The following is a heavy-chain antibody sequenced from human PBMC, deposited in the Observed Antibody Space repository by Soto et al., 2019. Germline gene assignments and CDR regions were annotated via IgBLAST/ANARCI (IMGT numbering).Heavy chain of an antibody. CDR3: AKVGWGGDS. D-gene: IGHD7-27*01. V-gene: IGHV4-61*01. Sequence: SETLSLTCSVSGDSVSRGSYHWSWIRQPPGKGLEWIGFKPYTGSPDYNPSLKSRVVISTDRSKNQFSLKLSSVTATDTAVYFCAKVGWGGDSWGQGTLVTVSS. CDR2: KPYTGSP. J-gene: IGHJ4*02. CDR1: GDSVSRGSYH.